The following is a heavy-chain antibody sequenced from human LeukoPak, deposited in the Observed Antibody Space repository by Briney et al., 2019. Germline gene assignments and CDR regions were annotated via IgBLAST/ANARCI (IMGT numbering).Heavy chain of an antibody. CDR3: ASPHYGGNSFDY. CDR2: IIPIFGTA. D-gene: IGHD4-23*01. V-gene: IGHV1-69*01. J-gene: IGHJ4*02. Sequence: QISCQASGGTFSSYAISWVRQAPGQGLEWMGGIIPIFGTANYAQKFQGRVTITADESTSTAYMELSSLRSEDTAVYYCASPHYGGNSFDYWGQGTLVTVSS. CDR1: GGTFSSYA.